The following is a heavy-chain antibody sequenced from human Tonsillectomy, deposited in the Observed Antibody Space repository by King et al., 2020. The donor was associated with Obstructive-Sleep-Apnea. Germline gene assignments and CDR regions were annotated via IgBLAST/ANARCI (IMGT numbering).Heavy chain of an antibody. CDR2: ISGSGGST. Sequence: VQLVESGGGLVQPGGSLRLSCAASGFTFSSYAMSWVRQAPGKGLEWVSAISGSGGSTYYADSGKGRFTISRDNSKNTLNLQMNSLRAEDTAVDYCAKGIGMTTVTKGGFDYWGQGTLVTVSS. D-gene: IGHD4-17*01. J-gene: IGHJ4*02. CDR3: AKGIGMTTVTKGGFDY. V-gene: IGHV3-23*04. CDR1: GFTFSSYA.